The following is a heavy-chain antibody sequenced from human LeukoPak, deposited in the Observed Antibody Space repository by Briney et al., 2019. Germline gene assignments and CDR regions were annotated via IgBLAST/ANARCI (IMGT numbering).Heavy chain of an antibody. J-gene: IGHJ4*02. CDR3: AKDLLLWFGTLRGYFDY. V-gene: IGHV3-30*18. CDR1: GFTFSSYG. Sequence: GRSLRLSCAASGFTFSSYGMHWVRQAPGKGLEWVAVISYDGSNKYYADSVKGRFTISRDNSKNTLYLQMNSLRAEDTAVYYCAKDLLLWFGTLRGYFDYWGQGTLVTVSS. CDR2: ISYDGSNK. D-gene: IGHD3-10*01.